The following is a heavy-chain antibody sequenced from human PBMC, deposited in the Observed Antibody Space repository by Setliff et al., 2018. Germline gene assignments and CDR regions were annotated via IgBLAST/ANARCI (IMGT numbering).Heavy chain of an antibody. CDR1: DGSSSSHY. V-gene: IGHV4-34*01. D-gene: IGHD3-22*01. CDR3: ARGHPPSDSSGYYYAY. CDR2: TNHSGNT. J-gene: IGHJ4*02. Sequence: SETLSLTCTVSDGSSSSHYWSWIRQPPGKGLEWIGETNHSGNTNYNPSLKSRVTISVDTSKNQISLKLSSVTAADTAVYYCARGHPPSDSSGYYYAYWGQGTLVTVSS.